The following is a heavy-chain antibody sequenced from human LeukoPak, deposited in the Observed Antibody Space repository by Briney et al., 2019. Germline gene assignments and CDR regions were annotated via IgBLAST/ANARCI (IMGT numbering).Heavy chain of an antibody. D-gene: IGHD3-10*01. CDR1: GYTFTSYA. CDR3: ARGRGGVIARYYGMDV. J-gene: IGHJ6*02. Sequence: GASVKVSCKASGYTFTSYAMHWVRQAPGQRLEWMGWINAGNGNTKYSQKFQGRVTITRDTSASTAYMELSSLRSEDTAVYYCARGRGGVIARYYGMDVWGQGTTVTVSS. V-gene: IGHV1-3*01. CDR2: INAGNGNT.